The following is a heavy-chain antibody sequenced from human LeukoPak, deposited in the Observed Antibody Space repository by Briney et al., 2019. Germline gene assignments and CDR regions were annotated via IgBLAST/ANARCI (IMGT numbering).Heavy chain of an antibody. CDR3: VKSAGFDWLSPLDAFDI. D-gene: IGHD3-9*01. J-gene: IGHJ3*02. V-gene: IGHV3-64D*06. CDR2: ISSSGGST. Sequence: PGGSLRLSCAASGFTFSSYGMHWVRQAPGKGLEYVSAISSSGGSTYYADSVKGRFTISRDNSKDTLYLQMSSLRAEATTVYYCVKSAGFDWLSPLDAFDIWGQGTMVTVSS. CDR1: GFTFSSYG.